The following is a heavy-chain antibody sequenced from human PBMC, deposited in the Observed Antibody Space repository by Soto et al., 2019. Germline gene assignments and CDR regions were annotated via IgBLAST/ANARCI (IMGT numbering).Heavy chain of an antibody. CDR2: IKSKTDGGTT. CDR1: GFMFGTYW. CDR3: TRQPLDSSGWLFVFYYGMDV. D-gene: IGHD6-19*01. Sequence: GGSLRLSCAATGFMFGTYWMSWVRQAPGKGLEWVGRIKSKTDGGTTDYAAPVKGRFTISRDDSKNTLYLQMNSLKTEDTAVYYCTRQPLDSSGWLFVFYYGMDVWGQGTTVTVSS. J-gene: IGHJ6*02. V-gene: IGHV3-15*01.